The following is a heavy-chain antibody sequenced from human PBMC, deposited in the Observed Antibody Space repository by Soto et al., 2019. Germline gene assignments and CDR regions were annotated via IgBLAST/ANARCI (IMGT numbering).Heavy chain of an antibody. V-gene: IGHV3-23*01. CDR3: AKARLAVVDRYSMDV. D-gene: IGHD6-19*01. J-gene: IGHJ6*02. CDR1: GFTFMSYA. Sequence: EVHLLESGGGLVQPGGSLRLSCAASGFTFMSYAMTWVRQPPGKGLEWVAGISASGGRTNYGDSVKGRFTISRDNSRSTLSLQMDSLGVEDTAVYYCAKARLAVVDRYSMDVWGQGTTVTVSS. CDR2: ISASGGRT.